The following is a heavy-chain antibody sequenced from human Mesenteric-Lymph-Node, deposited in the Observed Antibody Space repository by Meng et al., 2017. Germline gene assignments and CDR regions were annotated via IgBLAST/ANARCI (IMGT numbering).Heavy chain of an antibody. CDR2: INTNTGNP. Sequence: QGQLGQAGAEVKKPGAAVKVSCKASGYTFTSFAINWVRQAPGQGLEWVGRINTNTGNPAYAQGFTGRFVFSLDTSVSTAYLQISSLKAEDTAVYYCARESPFDPWGQGTLVTVSS. CDR3: ARESPFDP. CDR1: GYTFTSFA. J-gene: IGHJ5*02. V-gene: IGHV7-4-1*02.